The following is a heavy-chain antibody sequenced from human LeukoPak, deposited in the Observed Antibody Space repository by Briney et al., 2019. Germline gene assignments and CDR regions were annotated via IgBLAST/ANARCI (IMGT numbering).Heavy chain of an antibody. D-gene: IGHD3-16*01. CDR2: INHSGST. CDR1: GGSFSGHY. V-gene: IGHV4-34*01. CDR3: ARVRIPDAFDI. J-gene: IGHJ3*02. Sequence: SETLSLTCAVYGGSFSGHYWSWIRQPPGKGLEWIGEINHSGSTNYNPSLKSRVTLSVETSKNQFSLQLNSVTPEDTAVYYCARVRIPDAFDIWGQGTMVPVSS.